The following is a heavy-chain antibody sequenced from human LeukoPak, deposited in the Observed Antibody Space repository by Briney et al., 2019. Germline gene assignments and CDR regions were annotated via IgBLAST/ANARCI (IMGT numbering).Heavy chain of an antibody. Sequence: GGSLRLSWAASGFTFNTYTMSWVRQRPGKGLEWVSTISPSGDITQYADSVKGHFTISRDNSETTLFLQMTSLRVEDAAVYYCARKSIGHYPFDCWGQGTLVTVSS. CDR1: GFTFNTYT. CDR2: ISPSGDIT. CDR3: ARKSIGHYPFDC. D-gene: IGHD3-22*01. J-gene: IGHJ4*02. V-gene: IGHV3-23*01.